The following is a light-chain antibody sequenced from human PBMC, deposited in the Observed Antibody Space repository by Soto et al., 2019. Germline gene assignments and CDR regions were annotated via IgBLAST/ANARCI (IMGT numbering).Light chain of an antibody. CDR2: DAY. CDR1: QDIGNS. Sequence: DIQMTQSPPSLSASVGDRDTITCQASQDIGNSLNWFQHKPGKAPNLVIYDAYNLEIGVPSRFSGSGSGTDFTFTITSLRPEDIATYYCQKSDHLPLFGPGTKVESK. V-gene: IGKV1-33*01. CDR3: QKSDHLPL. J-gene: IGKJ3*01.